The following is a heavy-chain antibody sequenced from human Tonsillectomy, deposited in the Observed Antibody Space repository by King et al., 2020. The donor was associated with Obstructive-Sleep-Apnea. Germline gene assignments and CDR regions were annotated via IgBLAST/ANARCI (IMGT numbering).Heavy chain of an antibody. Sequence: VQLVESGGGLVQPGGSLRLSCAASGFTFTRHWMSWVRQVPGKGLEWVVNIKQDGSEQYYMDSVKGRFTISRDNAKDSLFLQSNSLRAEDTAVYYCATGGFWAVPFDYWGQGTLVTVSS. CDR1: GFTFTRHW. J-gene: IGHJ4*02. CDR2: IKQDGSEQ. D-gene: IGHD3-10*01. CDR3: ATGGFWAVPFDY. V-gene: IGHV3-7*01.